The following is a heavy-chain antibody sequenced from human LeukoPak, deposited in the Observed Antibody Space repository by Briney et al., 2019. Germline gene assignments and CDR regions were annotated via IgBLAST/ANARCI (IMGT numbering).Heavy chain of an antibody. CDR3: ARDRYPAAREFDF. V-gene: IGHV3-74*01. J-gene: IGHJ4*02. CDR1: GFTFSSYW. D-gene: IGHD2-2*01. Sequence: PGGSLRLSCAASGFTFSSYWMHWVRQAPGKGLVWVSRIDTDGSDTSYADSVKGRFTISRDNAKNTLYLQMNSLRAEDTAVYYCARDRYPAAREFDFWGLGTLVTVSS. CDR2: IDTDGSDT.